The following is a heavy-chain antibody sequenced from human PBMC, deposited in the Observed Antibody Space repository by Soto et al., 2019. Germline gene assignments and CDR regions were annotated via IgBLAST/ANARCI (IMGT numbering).Heavy chain of an antibody. D-gene: IGHD2-2*01. Sequence: QVQLVQSGAEVKKPGSSVKVSCKASGGTLSSYTISWVRQAPGHGLEWMGRIIPILGIANYAQKFQGRVTITADKSTSTAYMELSSLRSEDTAVYYCAREDIVVVPAAFNWFDPWGQGTLVTVSS. CDR2: IIPILGIA. V-gene: IGHV1-69*08. J-gene: IGHJ5*02. CDR1: GGTLSSYT. CDR3: AREDIVVVPAAFNWFDP.